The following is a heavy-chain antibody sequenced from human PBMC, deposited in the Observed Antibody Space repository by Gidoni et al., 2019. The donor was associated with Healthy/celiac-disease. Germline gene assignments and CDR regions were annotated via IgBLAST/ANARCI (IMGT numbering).Heavy chain of an antibody. V-gene: IGHV3-49*03. CDR3: TGEDIVVVPAAFNWFDP. D-gene: IGHD2-2*01. J-gene: IGHJ5*02. CDR2: IRSKAYGGTT. Sequence: EVQLVESGGGLVQQGRSLRLSCTASGFTFGAYAMSWFRQAPGKGLGWVGFIRSKAYGGTTEYAASVKGRFTISRDDSKSIAYLQMNSLKTEDTAVYYCTGEDIVVVPAAFNWFDPWGQGTLVTVSS. CDR1: GFTFGAYA.